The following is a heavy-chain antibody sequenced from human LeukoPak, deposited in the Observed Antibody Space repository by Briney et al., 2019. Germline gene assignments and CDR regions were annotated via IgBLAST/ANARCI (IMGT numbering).Heavy chain of an antibody. CDR3: ARQAYGSGSYYNSFDY. V-gene: IGHV4-34*01. D-gene: IGHD3-10*01. Sequence: PSETLSLTCAVYGGSFSGYYWSWVRQPPGKGLEWIGEINHSGSTNYNPSLKSRVTISVDTSKTQFSLKLSSVTAADTAVYYCARQAYGSGSYYNSFDYWGQGTLVTVSS. J-gene: IGHJ4*02. CDR2: INHSGST. CDR1: GGSFSGYY.